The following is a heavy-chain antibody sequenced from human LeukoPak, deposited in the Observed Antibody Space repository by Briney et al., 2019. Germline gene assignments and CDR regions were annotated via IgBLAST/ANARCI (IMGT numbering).Heavy chain of an antibody. CDR2: IHPRDSET. CDR1: GYSFTNYW. D-gene: IGHD6-19*01. J-gene: IGHJ5*02. CDR3: TRRQVAGSHGGRFDP. Sequence: GESLKISCKGSGYSFTNYWIGWVRQMPGQGPEWIGIIHPRDSETVYTPSFRGQVTISADKSTTTAYLQWSSLKASDSAIYYCTRRQVAGSHGGRFDPWGQGTLVTVSS. V-gene: IGHV5-51*01.